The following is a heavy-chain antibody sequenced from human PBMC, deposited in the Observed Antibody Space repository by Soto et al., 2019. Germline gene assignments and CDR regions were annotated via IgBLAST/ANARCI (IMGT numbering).Heavy chain of an antibody. J-gene: IGHJ5*02. CDR2: IYWNDDK. CDR1: EFSLRTSGVG. Sequence: SGPTLVNPTQTLTLTCIFSEFSLRTSGVGVGWIRQPPGKALEWLGFIYWNDDKRYSPSLKSRLTITKDTSKTQVVLTMTNMDPVDTATYYRANSGSSGCYGWFDPWGQGTLVTVSS. V-gene: IGHV2-5*01. CDR3: ANSGSSGCYGWFDP. D-gene: IGHD6-19*01.